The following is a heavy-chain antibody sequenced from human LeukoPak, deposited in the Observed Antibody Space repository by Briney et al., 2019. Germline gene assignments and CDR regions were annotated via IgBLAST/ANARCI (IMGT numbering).Heavy chain of an antibody. D-gene: IGHD3-9*01. CDR2: ISAYNGNT. Sequence: ASVKVSCKASGYTFTSYGITWVRQAPGQGLEWMGWISAYNGNTNYAQNLQGRVTMTTDTSTSTAYMELRSLRSDDTAVYYCARDPPVRYFDWSLPEGDHYYGMDVWGKGTTVTVSS. CDR1: GYTFTSYG. V-gene: IGHV1-18*04. J-gene: IGHJ6*04. CDR3: ARDPPVRYFDWSLPEGDHYYGMDV.